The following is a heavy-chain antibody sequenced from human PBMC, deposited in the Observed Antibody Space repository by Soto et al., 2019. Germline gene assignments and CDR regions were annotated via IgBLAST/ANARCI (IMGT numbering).Heavy chain of an antibody. V-gene: IGHV4-31*01. CDR1: GGSISSGSYY. D-gene: IGHD3-10*01. J-gene: IGHJ6*02. Sequence: QVQLQESGPGLVKPSQTLSLTCTVSGGSISSGSYYWSWIRQHPGKGLEWIGYIYYSGSTYYNPSLKSLLTRSIDTSKNQCSLKLSSVTAADTAVYYCARTLAFGSGSYPGYGMDVWGQGTKVTASS. CDR2: IYYSGST. CDR3: ARTLAFGSGSYPGYGMDV.